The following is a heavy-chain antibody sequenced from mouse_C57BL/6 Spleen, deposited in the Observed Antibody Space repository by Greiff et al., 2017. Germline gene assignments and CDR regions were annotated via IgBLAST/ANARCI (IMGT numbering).Heavy chain of an antibody. J-gene: IGHJ1*03. CDR2: INPNNGGT. V-gene: IGHV1-18*01. Sequence: DVKLQESGPELVKPGASVKIPCKASGYTFTDYNMDWVKQSHGKSLEWIGDINPNNGGTIYNQKFKGKATLTVDKSSSTAYMELRSLTSEDTAVYYCARGSYYSNYNWYFDVWGTGTTVTVSS. D-gene: IGHD2-5*01. CDR3: ARGSYYSNYNWYFDV. CDR1: GYTFTDYN.